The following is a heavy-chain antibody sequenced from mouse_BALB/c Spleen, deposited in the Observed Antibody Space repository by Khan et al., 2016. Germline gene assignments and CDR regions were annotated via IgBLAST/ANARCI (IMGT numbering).Heavy chain of an antibody. J-gene: IGHJ2*01. CDR1: GFTFSSYA. V-gene: IGHV5-9-3*01. CDR2: ISSGGSYT. CDR3: ARDYYGSRYYFDY. Sequence: EVELVESGGGLVKPGGSLKLSCAASGFTFSSYAMSWVRQTPEKRLEWVTTISSGGSYTYYPDSVKGRFTIYRDNAKNTLYLQMSSLRSDDTAMYYCARDYYGSRYYFDYWGQGTTLTVSS. D-gene: IGHD1-1*01.